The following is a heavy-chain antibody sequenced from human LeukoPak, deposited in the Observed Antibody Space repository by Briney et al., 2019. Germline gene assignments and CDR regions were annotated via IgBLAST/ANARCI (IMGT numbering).Heavy chain of an antibody. J-gene: IGHJ4*02. CDR3: ARGATYYYDSSGYYCYFDY. Sequence: SETLSLTCTVSGGSVSSGSYYWSWIRQPPGKGLEWIGYIYYSGSTNYNPSLKSRVTISVDRSKNQFSLKLSSVTAADTAVYYCARGATYYYDSSGYYCYFDYWGQGTLVTVSS. CDR1: GGSVSSGSYY. D-gene: IGHD3-22*01. V-gene: IGHV4-61*01. CDR2: IYYSGST.